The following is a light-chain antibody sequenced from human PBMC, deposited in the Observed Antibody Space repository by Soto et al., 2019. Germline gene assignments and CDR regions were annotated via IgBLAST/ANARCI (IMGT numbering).Light chain of an antibody. CDR2: DTS. CDR1: QSVSSY. CDR3: QQRTNWPPRWT. V-gene: IGKV3-11*01. Sequence: EIVLTQSPATLPLSPGERATLSCRASQSVSSYLAWYQQKPGQAPRLLIYDTSNRATGIPARFSGSGSGTDFTLTISSLEPEDFAVYYCQQRTNWPPRWTFGQGTKVDIK. J-gene: IGKJ1*01.